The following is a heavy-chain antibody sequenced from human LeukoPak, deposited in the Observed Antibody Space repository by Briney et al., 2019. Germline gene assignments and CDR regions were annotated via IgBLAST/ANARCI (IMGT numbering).Heavy chain of an antibody. CDR2: ISAYNGNT. J-gene: IGHJ6*02. CDR3: ARPKYSSGWYYYYGMDV. Sequence: ASVKVSCKASGYTFTSYGISWVRQAPGQGLEWMGWISAYNGNTNYAQELQGRVTMTTDTSTSTAYMELRSLRSDDTAVYYCARPKYSSGWYYYYGMDVWGQGTTVTVSS. V-gene: IGHV1-18*01. CDR1: GYTFTSYG. D-gene: IGHD6-19*01.